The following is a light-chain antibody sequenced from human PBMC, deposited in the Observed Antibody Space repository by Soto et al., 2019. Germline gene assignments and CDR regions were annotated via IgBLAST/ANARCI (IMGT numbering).Light chain of an antibody. CDR2: GAS. V-gene: IGKV3-20*01. Sequence: EIVLTQSPGTLSLSPGERDTLSCRASQSVSNNYLAWYQQNPGQAPRLLISGASNRATGIPDRFSGRGSGTDFTLTISRLEPEDFAVYYCQQYGSSGKFGQGTKVDIK. J-gene: IGKJ1*01. CDR3: QQYGSSGK. CDR1: QSVSNNY.